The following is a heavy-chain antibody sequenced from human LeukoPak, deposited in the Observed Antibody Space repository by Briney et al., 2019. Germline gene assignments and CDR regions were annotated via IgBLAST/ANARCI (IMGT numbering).Heavy chain of an antibody. CDR1: GYTFIGYY. CDR3: ASGSAAGRLGGHDY. D-gene: IGHD6-13*01. CDR2: INPSGGST. V-gene: IGHV1-46*01. J-gene: IGHJ4*02. Sequence: ASVKVSCKASGYTFIGYYMHWVRQAPGQGLEWMGIINPSGGSTSYAQKFQGRVTMTRDMSTSTVYMELSSLRSEDTAVYYCASGSAAGRLGGHDYWGQGTLVTVSS.